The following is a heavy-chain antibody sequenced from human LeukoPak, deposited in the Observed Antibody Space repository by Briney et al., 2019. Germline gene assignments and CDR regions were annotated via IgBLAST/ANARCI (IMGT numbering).Heavy chain of an antibody. CDR1: GGSFSGYY. V-gene: IGHV4-34*01. CDR3: ASQPYYDILTGYSHFDY. Sequence: SETLSLTCAVYGGSFSGYYWSWIRQPPGKGLEWIGEISHSGSTNYNPSLKSRVTISVDTSKNQFSLKLSSVTAADTAVYYCASQPYYDILTGYSHFDYWGQGTLVTVSS. CDR2: ISHSGST. D-gene: IGHD3-9*01. J-gene: IGHJ4*02.